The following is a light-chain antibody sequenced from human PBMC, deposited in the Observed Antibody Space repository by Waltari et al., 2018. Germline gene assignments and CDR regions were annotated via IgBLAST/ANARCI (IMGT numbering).Light chain of an antibody. V-gene: IGKV3-20*01. CDR2: GAS. Sequence: EIVLTQSPGTLSLSPGERATLSCRASQSVSSSYLAWYQQKPGQARRLLIYGASSRATGIPDRFSGSGSGTDFTLTISRLEPEDFAVYYSQQYGSSPLTFGAGTKVEIK. CDR1: QSVSSSY. J-gene: IGKJ4*01. CDR3: QQYGSSPLT.